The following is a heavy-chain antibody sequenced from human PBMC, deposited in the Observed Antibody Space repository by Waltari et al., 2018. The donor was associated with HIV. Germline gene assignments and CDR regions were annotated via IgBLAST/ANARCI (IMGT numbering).Heavy chain of an antibody. Sequence: QVQLVESGGGLVKPGGSLRLSCAASGFTFNDHYMSWIRQAPGKGLEWVSFMSSSGRSMYYADSVKGRFTISRDNAKNSLYLQMTSLRAEDTAVYYCARNYDFWSGLPGYWGQGTLVTVSS. CDR2: MSSSGRSM. CDR1: GFTFNDHY. CDR3: ARNYDFWSGLPGY. D-gene: IGHD3-3*01. J-gene: IGHJ4*02. V-gene: IGHV3-11*01.